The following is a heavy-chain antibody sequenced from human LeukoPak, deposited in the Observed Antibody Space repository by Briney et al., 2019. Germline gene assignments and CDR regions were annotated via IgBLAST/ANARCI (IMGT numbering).Heavy chain of an antibody. CDR3: ARGGRGRNWFDP. CDR2: IYHSVST. Sequence: PSETLSLTCSVSGDSVASGGYYWNWIRQPPGKGLEWIGYIYHSVSTNYTLSLKSRVTISLDTSENQLSLQLTSVTAADTAVYYCARGGRGRNWFDPWGQGTLVTVSS. D-gene: IGHD3-10*01. CDR1: GDSVASGGYY. J-gene: IGHJ5*02. V-gene: IGHV4-61*08.